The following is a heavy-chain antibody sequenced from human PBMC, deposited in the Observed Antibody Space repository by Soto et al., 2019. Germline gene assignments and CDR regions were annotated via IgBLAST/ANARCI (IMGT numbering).Heavy chain of an antibody. CDR2: ISAYNGNT. Sequence: QVPLVQSGAEVKKPGASVKVSCNASGYTFTSYGISWVRQAPGQGLEWMGCISAYNGNTNYPQKLQGRVTMTTDTSTSTAYMELRSLRSDDTAVYYCGRGQFGELLMDVWGQGTTVTVSS. V-gene: IGHV1-18*01. J-gene: IGHJ6*02. D-gene: IGHD3-10*01. CDR3: GRGQFGELLMDV. CDR1: GYTFTSYG.